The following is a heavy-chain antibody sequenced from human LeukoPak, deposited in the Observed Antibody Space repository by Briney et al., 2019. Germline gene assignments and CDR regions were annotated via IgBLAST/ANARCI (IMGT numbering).Heavy chain of an antibody. V-gene: IGHV3-23*01. CDR1: GFTFSSYS. J-gene: IGHJ4*02. D-gene: IGHD2-15*01. CDR2: INETGGTT. Sequence: GGSLRLSCAASGFTFSSYSMNWVRQAPGKGLEWVSSINETGGTTDYADSVKGRFTISRDNSKNTLYLQMNSLGAEDTAVYYCAKDRGMFLVGYLDYWGQGTLVTVSS. CDR3: AKDRGMFLVGYLDY.